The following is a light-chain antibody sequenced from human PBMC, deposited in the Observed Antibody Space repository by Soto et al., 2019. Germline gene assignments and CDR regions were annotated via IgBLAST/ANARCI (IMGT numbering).Light chain of an antibody. J-gene: IGKJ5*01. Sequence: EIVLTQSPGTLSLSPGERAILSYRASQSISRSLAWYQQKPGQAPRLLISDASTRATGIPARFSGSGSGTEFTLTISSLQPEDFATYYCQQLHSYPITFGQGTRLEIK. V-gene: IGKV3-15*01. CDR2: DAS. CDR3: QQLHSYPIT. CDR1: QSISRS.